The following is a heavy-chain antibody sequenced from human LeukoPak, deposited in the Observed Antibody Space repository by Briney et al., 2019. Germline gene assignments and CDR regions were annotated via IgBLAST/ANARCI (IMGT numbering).Heavy chain of an antibody. J-gene: IGHJ4*02. V-gene: IGHV3-33*01. Sequence: GGSLRLSCAASAFTFRNYGMHWVRQAPGKGLEWVANIWYDATKTYYGDSVKGRFTISRDNFNNILYLKMNSLRAEDTALYYCARAPYTTGRSSYFDSWGQGTLVTVSS. CDR3: ARAPYTTGRSSYFDS. D-gene: IGHD2-2*02. CDR1: AFTFRNYG. CDR2: IWYDATKT.